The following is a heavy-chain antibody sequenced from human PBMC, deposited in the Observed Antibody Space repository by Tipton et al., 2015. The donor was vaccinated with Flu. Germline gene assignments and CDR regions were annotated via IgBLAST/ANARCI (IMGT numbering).Heavy chain of an antibody. V-gene: IGHV4-38-2*02. D-gene: IGHD3-10*02. CDR2: LYHSGST. CDR1: GYSISSGYY. J-gene: IGHJ4*02. CDR3: ARGPRLSVLGMVGDFDY. Sequence: TLSLTCTVSGYSISSGYYWDWSRQPPGKGLEWIGSLYHSGSTYYNPSLKSRVTMSLDTSKNQFSLKLSSVIAADTAVYYCARGPRLSVLGMVGDFDYWGQGTLVTVSS.